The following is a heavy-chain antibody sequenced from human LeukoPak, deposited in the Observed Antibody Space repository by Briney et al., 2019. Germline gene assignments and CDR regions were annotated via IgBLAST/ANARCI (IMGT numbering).Heavy chain of an antibody. Sequence: ASAKVSCKASGYTFTSYGISWVRQAPGQGLEWMGWISAYNGNTNYAQKLQGRVTMTTDTSTSTAYMELRSLRSDDTAVYYCARNANNWNYGYFDYWGQGTLVTVSS. J-gene: IGHJ4*02. CDR2: ISAYNGNT. D-gene: IGHD1-7*01. CDR3: ARNANNWNYGYFDY. CDR1: GYTFTSYG. V-gene: IGHV1-18*01.